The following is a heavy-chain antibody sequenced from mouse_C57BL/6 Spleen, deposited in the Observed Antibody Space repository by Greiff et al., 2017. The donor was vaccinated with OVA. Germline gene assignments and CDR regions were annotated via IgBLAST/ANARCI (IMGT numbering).Heavy chain of an antibody. CDR2: LNPSNGGT. Sequence: QVQLQQPGTELVKPGASVQLSFKASGYTFTSYWMHWVKQRPGQGLEWIGNLNPSNGGTTYNEKFKSTATLTVDKSSSTAYMPLSSLTSEDSAVYYCASGAITTVVATYYAMDYWGQGTSVTVSS. CDR3: ASGAITTVVATYYAMDY. D-gene: IGHD1-1*01. J-gene: IGHJ4*01. V-gene: IGHV1-53*01. CDR1: GYTFTSYW.